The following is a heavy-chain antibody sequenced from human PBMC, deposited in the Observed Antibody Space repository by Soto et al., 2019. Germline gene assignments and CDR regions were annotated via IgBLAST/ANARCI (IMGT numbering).Heavy chain of an antibody. CDR2: INPSGGST. Sequence: ASVKVSCKASGYTFTSYYMHWVRQAPGQGLEWMGIINPSGGSTSYAQKFQGRVTMTRDTSTSTVYMELSSLRSEDTAVYYCARAGRFLEWLPYLDYYGMDVWGQGTTVTVSS. CDR3: ARAGRFLEWLPYLDYYGMDV. CDR1: GYTFTSYY. D-gene: IGHD3-3*01. V-gene: IGHV1-46*01. J-gene: IGHJ6*02.